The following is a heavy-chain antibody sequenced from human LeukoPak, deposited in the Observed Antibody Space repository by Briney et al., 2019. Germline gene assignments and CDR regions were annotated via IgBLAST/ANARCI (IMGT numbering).Heavy chain of an antibody. D-gene: IGHD3-3*01. CDR2: ISAYNGNT. V-gene: IGHV1-18*04. CDR1: GYTFTSYY. CDR3: AGNALFKHYDFWSGSPPGYYYYYGMDV. Sequence: GASVKVSCKASGYTFTSYYMHWVRQAPGQGLEWMGWISAYNGNTNYAQKLQGRVTMTTDTSTSTAYMELRSLRSDDTAVYYCAGNALFKHYDFWSGSPPGYYYYYGMDVWGQGTTVTVSS. J-gene: IGHJ6*02.